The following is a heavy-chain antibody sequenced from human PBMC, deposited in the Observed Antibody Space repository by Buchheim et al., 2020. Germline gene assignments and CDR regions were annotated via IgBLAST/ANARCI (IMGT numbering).Heavy chain of an antibody. V-gene: IGHV3-30-3*01. CDR2: ISYDGSNK. CDR1: GFTFSSYA. J-gene: IGHJ5*02. Sequence: QVQLVESGGGVVQPGRSLRLSCAASGFTFSSYAMHWVRQAPGKGLEWVAVISYDGSNKYYADSVKGRFTISRDNSKNTLYLQMNSLRAEDTAVYYCAREDSDAFDPWGQGTL. CDR3: AREDSDAFDP. D-gene: IGHD3-10*01.